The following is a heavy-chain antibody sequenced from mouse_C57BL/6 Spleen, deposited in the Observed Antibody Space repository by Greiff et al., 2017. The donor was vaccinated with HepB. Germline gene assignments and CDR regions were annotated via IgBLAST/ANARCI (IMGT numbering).Heavy chain of an antibody. J-gene: IGHJ1*03. V-gene: IGHV5-16*01. CDR1: GFTFSDYY. CDR2: INYDGSST. D-gene: IGHD1-1*01. Sequence: EVKLVESEGGLVQPGSSMKLSCTASGFTFSDYYMAWVRQVPEKGLEWVANINYDGSSTYYLDSLKSRFIISRDNAKNVLYLQMSSLKSEDTATYYCARDHYYGSTDWYFDVWGTETTVTVSS. CDR3: ARDHYYGSTDWYFDV.